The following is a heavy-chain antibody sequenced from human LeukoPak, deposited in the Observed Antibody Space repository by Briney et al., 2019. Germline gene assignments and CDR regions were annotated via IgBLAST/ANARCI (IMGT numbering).Heavy chain of an antibody. D-gene: IGHD3-22*01. V-gene: IGHV1-69*13. Sequence: SVKVSCKASGGTFSSYAISWVRQGPGQGLEWMGGIIPIFGTANYAQKFQGRVTITADESTSTAYMELSSVRSEDTAVYYCARLSSGYLYYYGMDVWGQGTTVTVSS. J-gene: IGHJ6*02. CDR1: GGTFSSYA. CDR3: ARLSSGYLYYYGMDV. CDR2: IIPIFGTA.